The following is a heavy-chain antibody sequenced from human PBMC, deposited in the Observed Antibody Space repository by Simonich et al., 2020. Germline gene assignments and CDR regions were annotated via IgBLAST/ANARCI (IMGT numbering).Heavy chain of an antibody. V-gene: IGHV4-38-2*02. D-gene: IGHD7-27*01. Sequence: QVQLQESGPGLVKPSETLSLTCAVSGYSISRGYYWGWIRQPPGKGLEWIGSIYHSGSTYYNPSLKSRVTISVDTSKNQFSLKLSSVTAADTAVYYCARDPGAELTGDYWGQGTLVTVSS. CDR3: ARDPGAELTGDY. J-gene: IGHJ4*02. CDR2: IYHSGST. CDR1: GYSISRGYY.